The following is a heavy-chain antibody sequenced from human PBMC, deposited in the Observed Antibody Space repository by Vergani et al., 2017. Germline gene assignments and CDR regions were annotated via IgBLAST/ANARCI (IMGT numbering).Heavy chain of an antibody. CDR1: GGSISSGSYY. Sequence: QVQLQQWGAGLLKPSQTLSLTCTVSGGSISSGSYYWSWIRQPAGKGLEWIGRIYTSGSTNYNPSLKSRVTISVDTSKNQFSLKLSSVTAADTAVYYCAREGVGDCSSTSCPFDPWGQGTLVTVSS. CDR2: IYTSGST. V-gene: IGHV4-61*02. J-gene: IGHJ5*02. CDR3: AREGVGDCSSTSCPFDP. D-gene: IGHD2-2*01.